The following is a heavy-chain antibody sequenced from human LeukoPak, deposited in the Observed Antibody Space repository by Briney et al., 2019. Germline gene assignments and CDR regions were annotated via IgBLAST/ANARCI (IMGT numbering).Heavy chain of an antibody. CDR3: AREAGGGIDIEPSFDY. J-gene: IGHJ4*02. CDR2: INPSGGST. CDR1: GYTFTRYF. Sequence: ASVKVSCKASGYTFTRYFIHWVRQAPGRGLEWMGTINPSGGSTGYAQKFQGRVTMTRDTSTSTVYMELSSLRSEDTAVYYCAREAGGGIDIEPSFDYWGQGTLVTVSS. D-gene: IGHD2-15*01. V-gene: IGHV1-46*01.